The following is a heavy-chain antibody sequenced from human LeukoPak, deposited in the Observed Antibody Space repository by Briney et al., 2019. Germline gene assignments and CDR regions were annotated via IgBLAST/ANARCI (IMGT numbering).Heavy chain of an antibody. CDR2: IYYSGST. CDR1: GGSISSGGYY. D-gene: IGHD3-22*01. V-gene: IGHV4-31*03. CDR3: ARDGFSSGYWPRYYYYGMDV. J-gene: IGHJ6*02. Sequence: SQTLSLTCTVSGGSISSGGYYWSWIRQHPGKGLEWIGYIYYSGSTYYNPSLKSRVTISVDTSKNQFSLKLSSVTAADTAVYYSARDGFSSGYWPRYYYYGMDVWGQGTTVTVSS.